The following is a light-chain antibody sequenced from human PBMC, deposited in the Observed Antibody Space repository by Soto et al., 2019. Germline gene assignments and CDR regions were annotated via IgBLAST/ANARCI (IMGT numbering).Light chain of an antibody. CDR1: QSISSY. CDR3: QQSYSTPCT. Sequence: DIQMTQSPSSLSASVGDRVTITCRASQSISSYLNWYQQKPGKAPKLLIYAASSLQSGVPSRFSGSGSGTDFTLNISSLQAADFATYYCQQSYSTPCTFGQGTKLENK. V-gene: IGKV1-39*01. CDR2: AAS. J-gene: IGKJ2*02.